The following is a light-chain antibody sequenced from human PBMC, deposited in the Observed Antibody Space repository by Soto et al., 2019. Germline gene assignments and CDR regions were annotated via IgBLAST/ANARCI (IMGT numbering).Light chain of an antibody. V-gene: IGKV3-20*01. CDR3: QQYDSTPPWT. CDR1: QPVGRSY. J-gene: IGKJ1*01. Sequence: VVLTQSPGILYLSPGERATLSCRASQPVGRSYSAWYQQKPGQPPRLLIFGTSTRATGIPDRFSGGGSGTEFTLTISRLDPEDFAVYYCQQYDSTPPWTFGQGTRVEVK. CDR2: GTS.